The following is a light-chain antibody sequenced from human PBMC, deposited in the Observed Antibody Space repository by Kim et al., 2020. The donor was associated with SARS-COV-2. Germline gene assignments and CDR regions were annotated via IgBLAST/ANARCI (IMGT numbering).Light chain of an antibody. J-gene: IGLJ2*01. Sequence: GPSITISCTGTSSDVGGYNYVSGYQQHPGKAPKLMIYDVSNRPSGVSNRFSGSKSGNTASLTISGLQAEDEADYYCSSYTSSSTLVFGGGTQLTVL. CDR3: SSYTSSSTLV. V-gene: IGLV2-14*03. CDR2: DVS. CDR1: SSDVGGYNY.